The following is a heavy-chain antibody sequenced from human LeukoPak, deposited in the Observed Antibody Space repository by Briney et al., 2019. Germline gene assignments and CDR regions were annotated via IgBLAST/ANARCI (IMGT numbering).Heavy chain of an antibody. CDR3: AKDVDLVATIIGQRFDY. CDR1: GFTFSSYA. CDR2: ISGSGGST. J-gene: IGHJ4*02. D-gene: IGHD5-12*01. V-gene: IGHV3-23*01. Sequence: GGSLRLSCAASGFTFSSYAMSWVRQAPGKGLEWVSAISGSGGSTYYADSVKGRFTISRDNSKNTLYLQMNSLRAEDTAVYYRAKDVDLVATIIGQRFDYWGPGTPVTVSS.